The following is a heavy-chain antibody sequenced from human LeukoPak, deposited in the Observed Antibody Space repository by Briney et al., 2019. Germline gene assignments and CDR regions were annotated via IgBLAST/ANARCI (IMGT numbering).Heavy chain of an antibody. CDR2: IHNSGTT. Sequence: PSETLSLTCTVAGDSIRKYYWSWIRQSPGKGLEWIGNIHNSGTTNYNPSLESRATMSVDRSKNQFSLKLNSVTAADTAVYYCARESANRTRSLDYWGQGTLVTVSS. CDR3: ARESANRTRSLDY. D-gene: IGHD2-2*01. J-gene: IGHJ4*02. V-gene: IGHV4-59*12. CDR1: GDSIRKYY.